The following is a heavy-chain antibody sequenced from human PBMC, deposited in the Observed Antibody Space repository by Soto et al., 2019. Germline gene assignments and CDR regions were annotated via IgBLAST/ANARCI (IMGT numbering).Heavy chain of an antibody. CDR3: ARGSDLWPVAFDI. CDR2: IYYSGST. V-gene: IGHV4-39*07. J-gene: IGHJ3*02. CDR1: GGSISSSSYY. Sequence: SETLSLTCTVSGGSISSSSYYWGWIRQPPGKGLEWIGSIYYSGSTYYNPSLKSRVTISVDTSKNQFSLKLSSVTAADTAVYYCARGSDLWPVAFDIWGQGTMVTVSS.